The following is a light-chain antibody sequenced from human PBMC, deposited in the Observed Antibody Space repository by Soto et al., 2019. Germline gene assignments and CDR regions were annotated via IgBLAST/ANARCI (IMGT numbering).Light chain of an antibody. J-gene: IGKJ1*01. CDR3: QQYNSYSRT. CDR2: DAS. CDR1: QSISSW. V-gene: IGKV1-5*01. Sequence: DIQMTQSPSTLSASVGDRVTITFRASQSISSWLAWYQQKPGKAPKLLIYDASSLESGVPPRFSGSGSGTEFTLTISSLQPDDFATYYCQQYNSYSRTFGQGTKVDIK.